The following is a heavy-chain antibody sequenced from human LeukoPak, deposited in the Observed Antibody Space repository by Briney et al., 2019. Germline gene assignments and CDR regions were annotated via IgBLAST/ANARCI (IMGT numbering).Heavy chain of an antibody. Sequence: PSETLSLTCAVSGGSMSSGSSYWGWIRQPPGKGLEWIGTIYYSGSTYYNPSLKSRVTISADTSKNQFSLKLSSVTAADTAVYYCARTRGYSGYVDAYDIWGQGTMVTVFS. CDR2: IYYSGST. J-gene: IGHJ3*02. CDR3: ARTRGYSGYVDAYDI. D-gene: IGHD5-12*01. V-gene: IGHV4-39*01. CDR1: GGSMSSGSSY.